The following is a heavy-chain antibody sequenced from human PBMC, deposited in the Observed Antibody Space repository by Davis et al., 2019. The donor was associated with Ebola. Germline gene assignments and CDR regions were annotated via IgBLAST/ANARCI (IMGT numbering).Heavy chain of an antibody. J-gene: IGHJ6*02. D-gene: IGHD5-18*01. CDR3: ARDLVGFGYTYSGDYYYGMDV. Sequence: GESLKISCAASGITFSTYWMSWVRQAPGKGLEWVASIKKDGSEKYYVDSVKVRFTISRDNAKTSLYLQMNSLRVEDTAVYYCARDLVGFGYTYSGDYYYGMDVWGQGTTVTVSS. CDR2: IKKDGSEK. V-gene: IGHV3-7*03. CDR1: GITFSTYW.